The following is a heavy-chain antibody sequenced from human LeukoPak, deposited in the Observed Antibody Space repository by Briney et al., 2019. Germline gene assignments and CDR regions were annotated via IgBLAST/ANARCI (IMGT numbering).Heavy chain of an antibody. Sequence: GGSLRLSCVASRFTFNRYGMHWVRQAPGKGLEWVAVISYDGRNEYYADSAKGRFTISRDDSKNTLYLQMNGLRPEDKGVYYCAKEGDPMTTMNYFEYWGQGTLVTVSS. V-gene: IGHV3-30*18. CDR2: ISYDGRNE. J-gene: IGHJ4*02. CDR1: RFTFNRYG. CDR3: AKEGDPMTTMNYFEY. D-gene: IGHD4-17*01.